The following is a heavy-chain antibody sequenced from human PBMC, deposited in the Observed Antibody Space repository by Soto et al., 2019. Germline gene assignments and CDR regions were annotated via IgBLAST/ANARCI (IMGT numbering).Heavy chain of an antibody. J-gene: IGHJ4*02. CDR1: GGSISGYY. Sequence: SEILSLTCTVSGGSISGYYWSWIRQPPGKGLEWIGYIYYSGTTSYNPSLNSRVNMSVDTSKNQISLKVNSITTADTAVYYCARESYYGSGATVVAYWGQGTLVTVS. CDR2: IYYSGTT. D-gene: IGHD3-10*01. V-gene: IGHV4-59*01. CDR3: ARESYYGSGATVVAY.